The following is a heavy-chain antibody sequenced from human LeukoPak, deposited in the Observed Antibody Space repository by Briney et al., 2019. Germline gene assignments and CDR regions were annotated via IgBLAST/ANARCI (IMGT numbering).Heavy chain of an antibody. CDR1: GFTFSSYG. V-gene: IGHV3-30*03. J-gene: IGHJ4*02. CDR2: ISYDGSNK. CDR3: AREIPYYYDSSGYHAYFDY. D-gene: IGHD3-22*01. Sequence: GGSLRLSCAASGFTFSSYGMHWVRQAPGKGLEWVAVISYDGSNKYYADSVKGRFTISRDNSKNTLYLQMNSLRAEDTAVYYCAREIPYYYDSSGYHAYFDYWGQGTLVTVSS.